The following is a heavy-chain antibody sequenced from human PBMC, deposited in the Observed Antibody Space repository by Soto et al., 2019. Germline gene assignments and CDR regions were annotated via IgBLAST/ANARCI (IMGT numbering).Heavy chain of an antibody. V-gene: IGHV4-39*01. CDR2: IFYTGST. CDR1: GGSIISTTYY. Sequence: SETLSLTCIVSGGSIISTTYYWAWIRQPPGEGLEWIGTIFYTGSTYYNPSLTSRLTISVDTSKNQFSLKLSSVTATDTAVYYCATRGLNGDPFDYWGQGTLVTSPQ. CDR3: ATRGLNGDPFDY. D-gene: IGHD4-17*01. J-gene: IGHJ4*02.